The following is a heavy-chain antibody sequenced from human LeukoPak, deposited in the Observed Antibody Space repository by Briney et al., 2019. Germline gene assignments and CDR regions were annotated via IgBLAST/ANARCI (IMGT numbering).Heavy chain of an antibody. D-gene: IGHD6-6*01. CDR1: GGSISSSSYY. CDR3: ARDFSSSSTVYYYYYMDV. CDR2: IYYSGST. Sequence: SETLSLTCTVSGGSISSSSYYWGWIRQPPGKGLEWIGSIYYSGSTNYNPSLKSRVSISVDTSTNQFSLKLSSVTAADTAIYYCARDFSSSSTVYYYYYMDVWGKGTTVTVSS. J-gene: IGHJ6*03. V-gene: IGHV4-39*07.